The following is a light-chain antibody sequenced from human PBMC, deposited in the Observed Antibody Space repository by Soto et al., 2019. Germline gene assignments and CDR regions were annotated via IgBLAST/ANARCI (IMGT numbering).Light chain of an antibody. Sequence: QSVLAQPPSASGTPGQRVTISCSGGISNIGSNPVYWHQHLPGTAPKLLVYRNNQRPSGVPDRFSDSKSGTSAFLAISGLRSEDEADYYCSSYAGSSNVFGTGTKVTV. V-gene: IGLV1-47*01. J-gene: IGLJ1*01. CDR1: ISNIGSNP. CDR2: RNN. CDR3: SSYAGSSNV.